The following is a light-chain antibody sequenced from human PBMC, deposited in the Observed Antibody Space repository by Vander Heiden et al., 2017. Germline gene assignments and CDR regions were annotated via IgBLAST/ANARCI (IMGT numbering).Light chain of an antibody. V-gene: IGLV10-54*01. CDR1: SNNVGNQG. CDR2: SNN. Sequence: QAGLTQPPPVSKGLRQTATLTCTGNSNNVGNQGAAWLQQHQGHPPKLLSYSNNNRPSGISERLSASRSGNTASLTITGLQPEDEADYYCSAWDSSLSAVVFGGGTKLTVL. CDR3: SAWDSSLSAVV. J-gene: IGLJ2*01.